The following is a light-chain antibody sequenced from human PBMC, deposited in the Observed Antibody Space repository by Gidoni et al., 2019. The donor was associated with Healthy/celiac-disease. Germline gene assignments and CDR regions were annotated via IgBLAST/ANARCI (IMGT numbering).Light chain of an antibody. V-gene: IGKV3-20*01. CDR1: QSVSSSY. J-gene: IGKJ5*01. CDR3: RQYGSSAIT. Sequence: IVLTQSPGTLSLSPGERATLSCRASQSVSSSYLAWYQQKPGQAPRLLIYGASSRATGIPDRFSGSGSGADFTHTISRLEPEDLAVYYCRQYGSSAITFGQGTRLEIK. CDR2: GAS.